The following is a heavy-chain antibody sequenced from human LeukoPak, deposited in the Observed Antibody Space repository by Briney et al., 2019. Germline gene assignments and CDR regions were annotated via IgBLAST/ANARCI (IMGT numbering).Heavy chain of an antibody. CDR2: INPDGDNT. D-gene: IGHD3-10*01. CDR1: GYTFTNYY. Sequence: ASVKVSCKASGYTFTNYYIHWVRQAPGQGLEWMGLINPDGDNTNYAQNFQGRVTMTRDTTISTAYMELSRLRSDDTAVYYCARAKRYGSGSYRYYYYMDVWGKGTTVTVSS. CDR3: ARAKRYGSGSYRYYYYMDV. V-gene: IGHV1-46*01. J-gene: IGHJ6*03.